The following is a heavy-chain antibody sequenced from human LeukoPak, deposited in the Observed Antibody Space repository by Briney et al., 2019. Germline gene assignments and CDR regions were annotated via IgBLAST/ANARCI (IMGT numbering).Heavy chain of an antibody. Sequence: SETLSLTCAVYGGSFSGHYWSWIRQPPGKGREWIGEINHIGSTAYNPSLKSRVTVSEDTSNNQFSLKLSSVTATDTAVYYCARTPTALVRGGYYFDNWGQGTLVTVSS. CDR3: ARTPTALVRGGYYFDN. CDR2: INHIGST. D-gene: IGHD6-6*01. CDR1: GGSFSGHY. J-gene: IGHJ4*02. V-gene: IGHV4-34*01.